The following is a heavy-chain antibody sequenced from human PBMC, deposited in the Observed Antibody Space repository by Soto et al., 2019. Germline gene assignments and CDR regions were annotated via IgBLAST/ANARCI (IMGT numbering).Heavy chain of an antibody. CDR2: MNPNSGHT. J-gene: IGHJ4*02. CDR3: ARGPPQTTEV. CDR1: GYTFTSSD. Sequence: QVQLAQSGAEVKKPEASVKVSCRASGYTFTSSDINWVRQAPGQGLEWMGWMNPNSGHTGYAQKFQDRVTMTRDISISTAYMELSSLRFEDTAVYYCARGPPQTTEVWGQGTLVNVSS. V-gene: IGHV1-8*01. D-gene: IGHD1-1*01.